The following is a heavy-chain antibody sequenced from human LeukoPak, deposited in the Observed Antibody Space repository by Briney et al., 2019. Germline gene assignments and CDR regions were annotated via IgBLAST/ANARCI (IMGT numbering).Heavy chain of an antibody. CDR1: GYTFTGYY. V-gene: IGHV1-2*02. J-gene: IGHJ6*03. Sequence: GASVKVSCKASGYTFTGYYMHWVRQAPGQGLEWMGWINPNSGGTNYAQKFQGRVTMTRDTSISTAYMELSRLRSDDTAVYYCARESGYCSSTSCYGRNEYYMDVWGKGTTVTVSS. CDR2: INPNSGGT. CDR3: ARESGYCSSTSCYGRNEYYMDV. D-gene: IGHD2-2*01.